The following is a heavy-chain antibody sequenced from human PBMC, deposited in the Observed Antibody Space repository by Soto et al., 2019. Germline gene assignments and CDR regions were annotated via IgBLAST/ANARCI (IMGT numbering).Heavy chain of an antibody. CDR3: ARGGYYDSSGSRNYHYYGMNV. CDR2: ISPYDGYT. Sequence: QVQLVQSGAEVKKPGASVKVSCKASGYTFTSYGINWVRQAPGQGLEWLGWISPYDGYTNYAQILQGRVYMNTDTSTKTAYMELRSLRSDDTAMYYCARGGYYDSSGSRNYHYYGMNVWGQGTTVTVSS. V-gene: IGHV1-18*01. CDR1: GYTFTSYG. J-gene: IGHJ6*02. D-gene: IGHD3-22*01.